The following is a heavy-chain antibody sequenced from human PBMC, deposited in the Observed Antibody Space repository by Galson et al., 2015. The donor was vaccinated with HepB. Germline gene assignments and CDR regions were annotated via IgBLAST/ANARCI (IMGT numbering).Heavy chain of an antibody. D-gene: IGHD4-23*01. CDR1: GGSISSYY. CDR3: ARGRTTVVDY. CDR2: IYYSGST. J-gene: IGHJ4*02. V-gene: IGHV4-59*08. Sequence: LSLTCTVSGGSISSYYWSWIRQPPGKGLEWIGYIYYSGSTNYNPSLKSRVTISVDTSKNQFSLKLSSVTAADTAVYYCARGRTTVVDYWGQGTLVTVSS.